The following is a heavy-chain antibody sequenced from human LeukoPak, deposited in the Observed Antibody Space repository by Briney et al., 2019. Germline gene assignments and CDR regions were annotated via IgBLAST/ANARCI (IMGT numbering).Heavy chain of an antibody. Sequence: ASVKVSCKASGYTFTSYGISWVRQAPGQGLEWMGIINPSGGSTSYAQKFQGRVTMTRDMSTSTVYMELSSLRSEDTAVYYCARGGGSDFWSGYTLPWYYYMDVWGKGTTVTVSS. D-gene: IGHD3-3*01. J-gene: IGHJ6*03. CDR1: GYTFTSYG. V-gene: IGHV1-46*01. CDR2: INPSGGST. CDR3: ARGGGSDFWSGYTLPWYYYMDV.